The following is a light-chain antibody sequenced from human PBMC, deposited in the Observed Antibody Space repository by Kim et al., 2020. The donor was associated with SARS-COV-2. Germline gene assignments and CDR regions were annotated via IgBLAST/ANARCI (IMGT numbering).Light chain of an antibody. CDR2: QDS. V-gene: IGLV3-1*01. J-gene: IGLJ1*01. Sequence: SYELTQPPSVSVSPGQTASITCSGDKLGDKYACWYHQKPGQSPVLVIYQDSKRPSGIPERFSGSNSGNTATLTISGTQAMDEADYYCQAWDSSPYVFGTGTKVTVL. CDR3: QAWDSSPYV. CDR1: KLGDKY.